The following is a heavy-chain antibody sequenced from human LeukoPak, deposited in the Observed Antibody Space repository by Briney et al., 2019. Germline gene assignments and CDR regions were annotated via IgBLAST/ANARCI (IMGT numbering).Heavy chain of an antibody. CDR3: ARVRYCSGGSCYFYNAMDV. CDR2: ISRDESNK. CDR1: GFFVTTYG. J-gene: IGHJ6*02. Sequence: PGGSLRLSCAASGFFVTTYGIHWVRQAPGKGLEWVAVISRDESNKYYGDSVKGRFTISRDNSKNTLYLHMNSLRAEDTAVYYCARVRYCSGGSCYFYNAMDVWGQGTTVTVPS. V-gene: IGHV3-30*03. D-gene: IGHD2-15*01.